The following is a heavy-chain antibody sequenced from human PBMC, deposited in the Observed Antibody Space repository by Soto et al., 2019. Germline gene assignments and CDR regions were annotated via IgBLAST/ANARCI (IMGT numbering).Heavy chain of an antibody. J-gene: IGHJ4*02. CDR1: GFTFSSYG. D-gene: IGHD6-13*01. CDR3: ARAPTSSWYGPPSV. CDR2: ISSDGSDK. V-gene: IGHV3-33*01. Sequence: QVQLVESGGGVVQPGRSLRLSCAASGFTFSSYGMHWVRQAPGKGLEWVAVISSDGSDKYYGDSVKGRFTISRDKSKSILYLQINTLRVEDTAVYYCARAPTSSWYGPPSVWGQGTLVTFSS.